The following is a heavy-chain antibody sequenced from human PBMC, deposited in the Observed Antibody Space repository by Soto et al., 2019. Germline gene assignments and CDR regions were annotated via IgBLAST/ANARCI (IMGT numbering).Heavy chain of an antibody. V-gene: IGHV3-23*01. CDR3: AKASVPYYDFWSGYYWGYYYYYGMDV. CDR2: ISGSGGST. J-gene: IGHJ6*02. Sequence: AGGSLRLSCAASGFTFSSYAMSWVRQAPGKGLEWVSAISGSGGSTYYADSVKGRFTISRDNSKNTLYLQMNSLRAEDTAVYYCAKASVPYYDFWSGYYWGYYYYYGMDVWGQGTTVTVSS. CDR1: GFTFSSYA. D-gene: IGHD3-3*01.